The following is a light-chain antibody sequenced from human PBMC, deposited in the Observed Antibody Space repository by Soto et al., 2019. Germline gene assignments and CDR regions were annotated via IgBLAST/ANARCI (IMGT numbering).Light chain of an antibody. CDR1: SNDVGGYHY. Sequence: QSALTQPASVSGSPGQSITISCTGTSNDVGGYHYVSWYQQHPGKAPKLMIYDVSKRPSGVPDRFSGSKSGNTASLTISGLQAEDEADYYCCSYAGSYFYVFGTGTKLTVL. CDR3: CSYAGSYFYV. CDR2: DVS. V-gene: IGLV2-11*01. J-gene: IGLJ1*01.